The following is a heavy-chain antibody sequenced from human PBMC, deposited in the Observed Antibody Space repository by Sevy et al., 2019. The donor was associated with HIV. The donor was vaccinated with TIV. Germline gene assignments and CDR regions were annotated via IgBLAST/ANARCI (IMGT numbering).Heavy chain of an antibody. V-gene: IGHV3-23*01. Sequence: GGSLRLSXEASGFTXXXYXMSWVRQAPGKGLEWVSTLSGSVSSTYYADSVRVRFTISRDNSRNTLYLEVDSLRVEDTAVYYCARHVDSLXVRMFXXXXVWGQXTTVTVSS. CDR3: ARHVDSLXVRMFXXXXV. D-gene: IGHD5-18*01. J-gene: IGHJ6*02. CDR2: LSGSVSST. CDR1: GFTXXXYX.